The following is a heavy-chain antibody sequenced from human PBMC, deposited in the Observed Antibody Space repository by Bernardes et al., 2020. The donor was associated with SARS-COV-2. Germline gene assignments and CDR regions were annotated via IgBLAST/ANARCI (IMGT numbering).Heavy chain of an antibody. J-gene: IGHJ4*02. CDR2: INSDGSST. D-gene: IGHD1-26*01. Sequence: GSLRLSCAASGFTFSSYWMHWVRQAPGKGLVWVSHINSDGSSTSYADSVKGRFTISRDNAKNTLYLQMNSLRAEDTAVYYCARDLHQELLFGGSDFWGQGALVCVSS. CDR3: ARDLHQELLFGGSDF. V-gene: IGHV3-74*01. CDR1: GFTFSSYW.